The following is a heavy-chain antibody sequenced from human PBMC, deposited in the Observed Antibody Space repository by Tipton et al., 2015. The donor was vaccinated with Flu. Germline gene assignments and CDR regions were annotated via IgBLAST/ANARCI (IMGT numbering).Heavy chain of an antibody. CDR1: EFTFSSYS. J-gene: IGHJ5*02. Sequence: SLRLSCAASEFTFSSYSMNWVRQAPGKGLEWVSSISSTSSFIYYGDSVKGRFTISRDNAKNSLYLQMNSLRAEDTAVYYCARTYGPFNWFDPWDQGALVTVSS. CDR3: ARTYGPFNWFDP. CDR2: ISSTSSFI. V-gene: IGHV3-21*01. D-gene: IGHD3-10*01.